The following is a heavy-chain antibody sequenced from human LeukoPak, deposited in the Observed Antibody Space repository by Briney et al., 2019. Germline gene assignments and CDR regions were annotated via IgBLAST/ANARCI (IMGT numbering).Heavy chain of an antibody. CDR3: ARDQNRFGELLSDPYYFDY. V-gene: IGHV1-18*01. D-gene: IGHD3-10*01. J-gene: IGHJ4*02. CDR1: GYTFTSYG. CDR2: ISAYNGNT. Sequence: ASVKVSCKASGYTFTSYGISWVRQAPGQGLEWMGWISAYNGNTNYAQKLQGRVTMTTDTSTSTAYMELRSLRSDDTAVYYCARDQNRFGELLSDPYYFDYWGQGTLVTVSS.